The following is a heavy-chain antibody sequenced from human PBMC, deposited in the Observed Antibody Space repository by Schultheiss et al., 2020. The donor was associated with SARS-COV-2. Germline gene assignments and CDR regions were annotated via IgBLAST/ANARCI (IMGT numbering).Heavy chain of an antibody. CDR3: AKIAAAGYYYGMDV. D-gene: IGHD6-13*01. CDR2: IKTETDGGTT. CDR1: GFTFTNAW. J-gene: IGHJ6*02. Sequence: GGSLRLSCAASGFTFTNAWMNWVRQAPGKGLEWVAHIKTETDGGTTDYAAPVKGRFTISRDNSKNTLYLQMNSLRAEDTAVYYCAKIAAAGYYYGMDVWGQGTTVTVSS. V-gene: IGHV3-15*07.